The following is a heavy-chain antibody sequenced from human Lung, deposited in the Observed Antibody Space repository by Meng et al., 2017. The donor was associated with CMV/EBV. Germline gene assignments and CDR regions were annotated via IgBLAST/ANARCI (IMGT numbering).Heavy chain of an antibody. Sequence: GGSLRLXXAASGLSFNKYSFHWVRQAPGQGLEWVSFISSASRSSATSSNFLHYAESVNGRFTISRDNAKNSLYLQMNSLRDEDTAVYYCARDHDLQYGIDILGRGTXVTVSS. V-gene: IGHV3-21*01. D-gene: IGHD5-24*01. J-gene: IGHJ6*02. CDR2: ISSASRSSATSSNFL. CDR1: GLSFNKYS. CDR3: ARDHDLQYGIDI.